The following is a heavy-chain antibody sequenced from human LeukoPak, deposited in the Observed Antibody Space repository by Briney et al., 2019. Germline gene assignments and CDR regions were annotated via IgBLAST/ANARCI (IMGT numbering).Heavy chain of an antibody. V-gene: IGHV3-33*01. Sequence: GGSLRLSCAASGFTFSSYGMHWVRQAPGKGLEWVAVIWYDGSNKYYADSVKGRLTITRDNSKKPLYLQMNSLRAEDTAVYYCARGFYYDSSGYYVYYFDYWGQGTLVTVSS. CDR3: ARGFYYDSSGYYVYYFDY. D-gene: IGHD3-22*01. CDR2: IWYDGSNK. J-gene: IGHJ4*02. CDR1: GFTFSSYG.